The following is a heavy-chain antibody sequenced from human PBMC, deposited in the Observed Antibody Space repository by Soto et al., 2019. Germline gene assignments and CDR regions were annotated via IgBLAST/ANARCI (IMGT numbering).Heavy chain of an antibody. CDR1: GFTFSAYG. V-gene: IGHV3-48*01. CDR2: ISSSGGSPI. D-gene: IGHD1-1*01. J-gene: IGHJ4*02. Sequence: QPGGSLRLSCAASGFTFSAYGMSWFRQAPGRGLEWVSYISSSGGSPISYADSVKGRFTISRDNAKNSLYLQMNSLRAEDTAVYYCAVGYRTGSQPAWGPGTQVTGSS. CDR3: AVGYRTGSQPA.